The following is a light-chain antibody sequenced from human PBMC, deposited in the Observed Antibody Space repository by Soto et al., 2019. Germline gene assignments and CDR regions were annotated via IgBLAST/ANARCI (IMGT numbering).Light chain of an antibody. J-gene: IGKJ1*01. V-gene: IGKV1-5*01. CDR3: QQYNSYPWT. Sequence: DIQMTQSPSSLSVSVGDRVTITCRASQSIGGFLNWYQQKLGKAPKLLIYAASSLQSGVPSRFSGSGSGTEFTLTISSLQPDDFATYYCQQYNSYPWTFGQGTKVDI. CDR1: QSIGGF. CDR2: AAS.